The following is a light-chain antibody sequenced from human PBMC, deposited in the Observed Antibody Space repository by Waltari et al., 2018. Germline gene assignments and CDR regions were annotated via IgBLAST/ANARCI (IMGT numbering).Light chain of an antibody. J-gene: IGKJ4*01. Sequence: DIQMTQSPSSVSASVGDRVTITCRAGQGISTWLGWYQQKPGKAPKPLIYAASSLQSGVPSRFSGSGSGTEFTLTISSLQPEDFATYYCQQANSLPLFGGGTKVEIK. V-gene: IGKV1-12*01. CDR1: QGISTW. CDR3: QQANSLPL. CDR2: AAS.